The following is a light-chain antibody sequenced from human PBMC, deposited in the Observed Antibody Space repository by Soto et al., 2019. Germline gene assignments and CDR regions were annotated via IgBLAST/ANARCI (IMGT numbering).Light chain of an antibody. CDR3: SSFAGSNSV. CDR2: EVA. V-gene: IGLV2-8*01. J-gene: IGLJ2*01. Sequence: QSALTQPSSASGSPGQSVTISCTGTSSDVGGYNYVSWYQQHPGKAPKLMIYEVAKRPSGVPDRFSGSKSGNTASLTVSGLQAEDEADYYCSSFAGSNSVFGGGTKLTVL. CDR1: SSDVGGYNY.